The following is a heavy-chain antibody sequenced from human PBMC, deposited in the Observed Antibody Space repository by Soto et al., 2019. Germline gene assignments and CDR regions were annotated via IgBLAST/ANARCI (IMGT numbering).Heavy chain of an antibody. J-gene: IGHJ6*02. CDR1: GYTFTSYY. V-gene: IGHV1-46*01. CDR2: INPSGGST. D-gene: IGHD4-17*01. CDR3: ARDRANGDYGGGSGYYGMDV. Sequence: ASVKVSCKASGYTFTSYYMHWVRQAPGQGLEWMGIINPSGGSTSYAQKFQGRVTMTRDTYTSTAYMELSSLRSEDTAVYYCARDRANGDYGGGSGYYGMDVWGQGTTVTVSS.